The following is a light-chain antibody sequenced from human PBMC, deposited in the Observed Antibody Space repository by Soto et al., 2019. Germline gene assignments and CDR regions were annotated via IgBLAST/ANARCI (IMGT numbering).Light chain of an antibody. V-gene: IGKV3-15*01. Sequence: DIILTQSPAIVSVSPGERATLSCRASRSVSTNLSWYQHKHGQAPRLLIYGASTRVTDIPPRFSGSGSGTEFTLTINYLKSEDFGVYYCRQYDKTVPQVTFGGGTKVEI. J-gene: IGKJ4*01. CDR2: GAS. CDR1: RSVSTN. CDR3: RQYDKTVPQVT.